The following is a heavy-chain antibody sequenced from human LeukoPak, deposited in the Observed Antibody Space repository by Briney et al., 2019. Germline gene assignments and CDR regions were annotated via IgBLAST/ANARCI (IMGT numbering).Heavy chain of an antibody. CDR2: ISSTCGDI. Sequence: GSLRLSCPASALTFSAYYMGWIRQAPGRGLEWLSYISSTCGDIYYPDSVRGRFTLSRDNAKNSLYLQMNSLRVEDTAAYYCARGRAGGKYGDCFDLWGQGTVVTVSS. CDR1: ALTFSAYY. D-gene: IGHD4-23*01. V-gene: IGHV3-11*01. CDR3: ARGRAGGKYGDCFDL. J-gene: IGHJ3*01.